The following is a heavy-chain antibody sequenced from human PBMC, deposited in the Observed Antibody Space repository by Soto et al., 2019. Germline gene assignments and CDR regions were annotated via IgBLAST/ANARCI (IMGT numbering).Heavy chain of an antibody. CDR1: GGSISSYY. Sequence: SETLSLTCTVSGGSISSYYWSWIRQPPGKGLEWIGYIYYSGSTNYNPSLKSRVTISVDTSKNQFSLKLSSVTAADTAMYCCARLGIAADWGQGTLVTVSS. CDR2: IYYSGST. CDR3: ARLGIAAD. V-gene: IGHV4-59*08. J-gene: IGHJ4*02. D-gene: IGHD6-13*01.